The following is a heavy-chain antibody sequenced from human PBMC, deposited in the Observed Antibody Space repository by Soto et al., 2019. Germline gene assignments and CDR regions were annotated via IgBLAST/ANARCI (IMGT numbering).Heavy chain of an antibody. CDR1: GDSVSSNSAG. Sequence: QALSLPSAITGDSVSSNSAGCSLVRHSPSRGLEWLGRTYYRSKWYYEYAVSVRGRITINPDTSKNQYSLQLNSVTPEDTAVYFCARGEQYSGRIFDYWGQGTLVTVSS. J-gene: IGHJ4*01. D-gene: IGHD1-26*01. CDR2: TYYRSKWYY. V-gene: IGHV6-1*01. CDR3: ARGEQYSGRIFDY.